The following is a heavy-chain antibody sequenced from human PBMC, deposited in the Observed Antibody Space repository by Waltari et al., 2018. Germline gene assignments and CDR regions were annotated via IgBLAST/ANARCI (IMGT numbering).Heavy chain of an antibody. CDR3: ARHYDSSGYPSHAFDI. Sequence: QVQLVQSGAEVKKPGSSVKVSCKASGGTFSSYAISWVRQAPGQGLEWMGGSIPSFGTANYAQKFQGRVTITADESTSTAYMELGSLRSEDTAVYYCARHYDSSGYPSHAFDIWGQGTMVTVSS. CDR2: SIPSFGTA. CDR1: GGTFSSYA. D-gene: IGHD3-22*01. J-gene: IGHJ3*02. V-gene: IGHV1-69*01.